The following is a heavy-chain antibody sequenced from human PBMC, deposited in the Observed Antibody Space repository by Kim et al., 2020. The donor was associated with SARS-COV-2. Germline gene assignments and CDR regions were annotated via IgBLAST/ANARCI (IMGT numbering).Heavy chain of an antibody. V-gene: IGHV3-23*01. CDR1: GFTFSSYA. D-gene: IGHD6-6*01. CDR3: ASTSIAGRPYWFDP. Sequence: GGSLRLSCAASGFTFSSYAMSWVRQAPGKGLDWVSTISADGGRTYYADSVKGRFTISRDNSKNTLYLQMNSLSGEDTAVYCCASTSIAGRPYWFDPWGQGTLVTVSS. CDR2: ISADGGRT. J-gene: IGHJ5*02.